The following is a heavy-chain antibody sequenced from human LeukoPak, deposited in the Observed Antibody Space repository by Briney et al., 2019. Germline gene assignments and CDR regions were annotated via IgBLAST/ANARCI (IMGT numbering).Heavy chain of an antibody. D-gene: IGHD3-10*01. Sequence: PSETLSLTCTVSGGSISSYYWSWIRQPAGKGLEWIGRIYMSGSTNYNSSLKSRDNMSVDTSKNQFSLKLSSVTAADTAVYYCARLRLLWFGELSGTYDYWGQGTLVTVSS. J-gene: IGHJ4*02. CDR3: ARLRLLWFGELSGTYDY. CDR1: GGSISSYY. V-gene: IGHV4-4*07. CDR2: IYMSGST.